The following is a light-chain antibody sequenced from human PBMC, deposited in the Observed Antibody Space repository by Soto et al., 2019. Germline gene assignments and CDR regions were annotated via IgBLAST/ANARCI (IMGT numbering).Light chain of an antibody. Sequence: DIVMTQSPLSLPVTPGEPASISCRSSQSLLGTDGHNYVDWYLQKPGQSPQLLIYLGSNRASGVPDRFSGSGSGTDFTLKISRVEAEDVGVYHCMQALRAPPTFGQGTKVDIK. V-gene: IGKV2-28*01. CDR2: LGS. CDR3: MQALRAPPT. J-gene: IGKJ1*01. CDR1: QSLLGTDGHNY.